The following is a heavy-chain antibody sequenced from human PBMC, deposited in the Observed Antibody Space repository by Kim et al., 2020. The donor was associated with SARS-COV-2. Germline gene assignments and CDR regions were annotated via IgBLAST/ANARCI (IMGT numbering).Heavy chain of an antibody. Sequence: ASVKVSCKASGYTFTSYGISWVRQAPGQGLEWMGWISAYNGNTNYAQKLQGRVTMTTDTSTSTAYMELRSLRSDDTAVYYCARDGGPNWNYDTLLWFDPWGQGTLVTVSS. D-gene: IGHD1-7*01. CDR3: ARDGGPNWNYDTLLWFDP. CDR2: ISAYNGNT. V-gene: IGHV1-18*04. CDR1: GYTFTSYG. J-gene: IGHJ5*02.